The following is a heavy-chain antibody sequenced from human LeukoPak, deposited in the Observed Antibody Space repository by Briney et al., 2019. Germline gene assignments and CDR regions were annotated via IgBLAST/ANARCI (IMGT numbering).Heavy chain of an antibody. CDR2: ISAYNGNT. D-gene: IGHD3-22*01. Sequence: ASVKVSCKASGYTFTSYGISWVRQAPGQGLEWMGWISAYNGNTNYAQKFQGRVTITADKSTSTAYMELSSLRSEDTAVYHCARDPTYYYDSSGYPGGDYWGQGTLVTVSS. CDR1: GYTFTSYG. V-gene: IGHV1-18*01. J-gene: IGHJ4*02. CDR3: ARDPTYYYDSSGYPGGDY.